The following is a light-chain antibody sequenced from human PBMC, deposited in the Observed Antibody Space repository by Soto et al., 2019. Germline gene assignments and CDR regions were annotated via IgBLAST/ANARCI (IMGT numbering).Light chain of an antibody. Sequence: ELVLTQSPGTLSLSPGERATLSCRASQSVSSSYLAWYQQKPGQAPRLLIYGASSRATGIPDRFSGSGSGTDFTLTISRLEPEDFAVYYCQQDGSSPWTFGQGTKVEIK. CDR2: GAS. J-gene: IGKJ1*01. CDR3: QQDGSSPWT. CDR1: QSVSSSY. V-gene: IGKV3-20*01.